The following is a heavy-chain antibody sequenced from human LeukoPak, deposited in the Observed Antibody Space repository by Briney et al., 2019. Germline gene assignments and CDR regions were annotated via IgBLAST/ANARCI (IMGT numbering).Heavy chain of an antibody. Sequence: GGSLRLSCAASGFTFSSYSMNWVRQAPGKGLEWVSYISSSSSTIYYADSVKGRFTISRDNAKNSLYLQMNSLRTEDTAVYYCAKDSRAIRYFDWLPTLDYWGQGTLVTVSS. D-gene: IGHD3-9*01. CDR1: GFTFSSYS. V-gene: IGHV3-48*01. CDR3: AKDSRAIRYFDWLPTLDY. CDR2: ISSSSSTI. J-gene: IGHJ4*02.